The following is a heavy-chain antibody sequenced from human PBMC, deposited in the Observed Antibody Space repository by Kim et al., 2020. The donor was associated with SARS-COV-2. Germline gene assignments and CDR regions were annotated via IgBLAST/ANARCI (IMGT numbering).Heavy chain of an antibody. V-gene: IGHV3-23*01. CDR2: ISGSGGST. J-gene: IGHJ6*02. CDR1: GFTFSSYA. Sequence: GGSLRLSCAASGFTFSSYAMSWVRQAPGKGLEWVSVISGSGGSTDYADSVKGRFTIARDNSKNMLYLQMNSLRAEDTAVYYCAKRFGYEEYYFYGMDVWGQGTTVTVSS. D-gene: IGHD3-10*01. CDR3: AKRFGYEEYYFYGMDV.